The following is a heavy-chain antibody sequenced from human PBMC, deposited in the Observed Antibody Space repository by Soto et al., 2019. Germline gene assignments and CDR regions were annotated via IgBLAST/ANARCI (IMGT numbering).Heavy chain of an antibody. CDR2: INHSGST. J-gene: IGHJ6*02. D-gene: IGHD3-3*01. Sequence: PSETLSLTCAVYGGSFSGYYWSWIRQPPGKGLEWIGEINHSGSTNYNPSLKSRVTISVDTSKIQFSLKLSSVTAADTAVYYCARRHIPYYDFWSGYSRDYYYGMDVWGQGTTVTVSS. CDR1: GGSFSGYY. CDR3: ARRHIPYYDFWSGYSRDYYYGMDV. V-gene: IGHV4-34*01.